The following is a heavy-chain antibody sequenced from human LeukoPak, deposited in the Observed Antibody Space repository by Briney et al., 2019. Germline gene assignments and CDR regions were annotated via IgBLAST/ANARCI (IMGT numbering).Heavy chain of an antibody. CDR1: GFTFSSSG. Sequence: PGGSLRLSCAASGFTFSSSGMYWVRQAPGKGLEWVAVIWYDGSNKYYADSVRGRFTISRDNSKNTLYLQMNSLRAEDTAVYYCAKDRYYYYMDVWGKGTTVTVSS. V-gene: IGHV3-33*06. CDR2: IWYDGSNK. J-gene: IGHJ6*03. CDR3: AKDRYYYYMDV.